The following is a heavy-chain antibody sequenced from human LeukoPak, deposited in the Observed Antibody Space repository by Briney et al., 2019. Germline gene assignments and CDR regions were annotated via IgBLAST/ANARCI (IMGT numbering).Heavy chain of an antibody. Sequence: ASVKVSCKASGYTFSGYYMHWVRQAPGQGLEWMGWINPNNGATNFAQNFEGRVTMTRETSISTGYMELSRLRSDDTAVYYCARQLNCGVDCPFDYWGQGTLVTVSS. V-gene: IGHV1-2*02. J-gene: IGHJ4*02. CDR2: INPNNGAT. CDR1: GYTFSGYY. CDR3: ARQLNCGVDCPFDY. D-gene: IGHD2-21*01.